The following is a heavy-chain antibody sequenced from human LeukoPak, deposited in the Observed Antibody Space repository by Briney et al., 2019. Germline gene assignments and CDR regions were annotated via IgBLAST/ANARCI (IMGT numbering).Heavy chain of an antibody. J-gene: IGHJ4*02. CDR1: GYTFTGHY. Sequence: ASVKVSCKASGYTFTGHYMHWVRQAPGQGLEWMGWINPNSGGANYAQKFQGRVTMTRDTSISTAYMELSRLRSDDTAVYYCARGKGQRWLQLSCDYWGQGTLVTVSS. CDR3: ARGKGQRWLQLSCDY. D-gene: IGHD5-24*01. V-gene: IGHV1-2*02. CDR2: INPNSGGA.